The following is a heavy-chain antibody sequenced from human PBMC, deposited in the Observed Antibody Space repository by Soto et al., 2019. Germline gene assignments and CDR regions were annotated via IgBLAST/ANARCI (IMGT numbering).Heavy chain of an antibody. V-gene: IGHV6-1*01. CDR1: GDSVSSDSAA. CDR2: TYYRSKWYN. CDR3: ARASARRSGYYYGDWFDP. D-gene: IGHD3-22*01. Sequence: SQTLSLTCAISGDSVSSDSAAWNWIRQSPSRGLEWLGRTYYRSKWYNDYAVSVKSRITVNPDTSKNQFSLQLNSVTPEDTAVYYCARASARRSGYYYGDWFDPWGQGTLVTSPQ. J-gene: IGHJ5*02.